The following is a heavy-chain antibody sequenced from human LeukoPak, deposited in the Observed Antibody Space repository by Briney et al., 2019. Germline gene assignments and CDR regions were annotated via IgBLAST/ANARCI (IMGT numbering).Heavy chain of an antibody. CDR2: INHSGST. CDR1: GGSFSGYC. J-gene: IGHJ6*03. CDR3: ASSPGPRVYYYYMDV. Sequence: SETLSLTCAVYGGSFSGYCWSWIRQPPGKGLEWIGEINHSGSTNYNPSLKSRVTISVDTSKNQFSLKLSSVTAADTAVYYCASSPGPRVYYYYMDVWGKGTTVTVSS. V-gene: IGHV4-34*01. D-gene: IGHD7-27*01.